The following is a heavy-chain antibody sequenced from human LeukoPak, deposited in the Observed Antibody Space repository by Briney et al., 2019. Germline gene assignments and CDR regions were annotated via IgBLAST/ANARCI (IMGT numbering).Heavy chain of an antibody. D-gene: IGHD1-26*01. CDR1: GGSISSYY. V-gene: IGHV4-4*07. CDR3: AKQPKWELRPYFDY. Sequence: KPSETLSLTCTVSGGSISSYYWSWIRQPAGKGLEWIGRIYTSGSTNYNPSLKSRVTMSVDTPKNQFSLKLSSVTAADTAVYYCAKQPKWELRPYFDYWGQGTLVTVSS. J-gene: IGHJ4*02. CDR2: IYTSGST.